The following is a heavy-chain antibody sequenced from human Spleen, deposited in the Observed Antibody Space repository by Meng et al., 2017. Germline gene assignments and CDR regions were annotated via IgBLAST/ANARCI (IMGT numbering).Heavy chain of an antibody. D-gene: IGHD4-17*01. CDR2: IKSKTDGGTT. J-gene: IGHJ6*02. Sequence: GGSLRLSCAASGFTFSNAWMSWVRQAPGKRLEWVGRIKSKTDGGTTDYAAPVKGRFTISRDDSKNTLYLQMNSLKTEDTAVYYCTTTAKDYYGEYYYGMDVWGQGTTVTVSS. CDR3: TTTAKDYYGEYYYGMDV. V-gene: IGHV3-15*01. CDR1: GFTFSNAW.